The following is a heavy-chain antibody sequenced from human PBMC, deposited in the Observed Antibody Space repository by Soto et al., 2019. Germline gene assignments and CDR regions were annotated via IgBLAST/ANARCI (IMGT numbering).Heavy chain of an antibody. J-gene: IGHJ4*02. CDR2: VRGNGDPP. V-gene: IGHV3-64D*06. CDR3: VKSRGGNNFDFFD. Sequence: PXGSLRLTFPASGFTFGSYTMHWVRQAPGKGLEYVSGVRGNGDPPFYAESVKGRFTISRDNSKNKLYLQMSSLSADDTAVYYCVKSRGGNNFDFFDWGQGALVTVSS. CDR1: GFTFGSYT. D-gene: IGHD5-12*01.